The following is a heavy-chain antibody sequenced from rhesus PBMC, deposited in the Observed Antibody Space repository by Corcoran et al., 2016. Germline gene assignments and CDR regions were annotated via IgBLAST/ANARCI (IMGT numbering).Heavy chain of an antibody. V-gene: IGHV4-165*02. CDR3: ARNKGVYYFDY. Sequence: QVQLQESGPGLVKPSETLSLTCAVSGGSIRGYSWNCIRHPPGTGLEWIGYIGCSSGSTYYNPSLKSRVTISTDTSKNQFSLKLSSVTAADTAVYYCARNKGVYYFDYWGQGVLVTVSS. CDR2: IGCSSGST. J-gene: IGHJ4*01. CDR1: GGSIRGYS. D-gene: IGHD2-39*01.